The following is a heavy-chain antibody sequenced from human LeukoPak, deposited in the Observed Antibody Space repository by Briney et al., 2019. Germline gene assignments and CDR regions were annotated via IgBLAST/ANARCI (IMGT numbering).Heavy chain of an antibody. J-gene: IGHJ3*02. CDR2: INPNSGGT. V-gene: IGHV1-2*02. Sequence: ASVRVSCKASGYTFTGYYMHWVRQAPGQGLEWMGWINPNSGGTNYAQKFQGRVTMTRDTSISTAYMELSRLRSDDTAVYYCARSFRSISSGSTFDIWGQGTMVTVSS. D-gene: IGHD3-22*01. CDR1: GYTFTGYY. CDR3: ARSFRSISSGSTFDI.